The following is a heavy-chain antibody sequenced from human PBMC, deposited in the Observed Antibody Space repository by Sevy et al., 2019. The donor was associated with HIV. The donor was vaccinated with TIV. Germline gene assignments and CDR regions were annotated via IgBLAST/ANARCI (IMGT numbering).Heavy chain of an antibody. V-gene: IGHV3-23*01. CDR3: AKDRSDGPFDY. CDR1: GFTFTRYA. CDR2: ISGSGDIT. Sequence: GGSLRLSCAASGFTFTRYAMAWIRQTPGKGLEWVSTISGSGDITHSVDSVKGRFTISRDNSKNTLFLQMNGLRAEDTAFYYCAKDRSDGPFDYWGQGTLVTVSS. J-gene: IGHJ4*02.